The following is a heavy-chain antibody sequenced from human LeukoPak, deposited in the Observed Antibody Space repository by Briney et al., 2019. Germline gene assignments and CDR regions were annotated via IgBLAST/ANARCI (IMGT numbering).Heavy chain of an antibody. D-gene: IGHD2-8*02. J-gene: IGHJ4*02. CDR3: AKDRGTYSMYCFDF. V-gene: IGHV3-43D*03. Sequence: GSLRLSCAASGFKFDDYAMHWVRQAPGKGLEWISLITWNGGTTYYADSVEGRFSISRDNNKNSLYLQMNNLRADDTALYYCAKDRGTYSMYCFDFWGQGTPVTVSS. CDR1: GFKFDDYA. CDR2: ITWNGGTT.